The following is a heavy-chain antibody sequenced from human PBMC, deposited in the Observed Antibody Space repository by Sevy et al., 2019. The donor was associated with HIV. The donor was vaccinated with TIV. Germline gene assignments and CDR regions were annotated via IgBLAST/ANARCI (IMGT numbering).Heavy chain of an antibody. D-gene: IGHD6-6*01. V-gene: IGHV3-21*01. CDR2: ISSSSSYI. CDR3: ARGVDSSSEYYFDY. CDR1: GFIFSSYS. J-gene: IGHJ4*02. Sequence: GGSLRLSCAASGFIFSSYSMNWVRQAPGKGLEWVSSISSSSSYIYYADSVKGRFTISRDNAKNSLYLQMNSLRAEDTAVYYCARGVDSSSEYYFDYWGQGTLVTVSS.